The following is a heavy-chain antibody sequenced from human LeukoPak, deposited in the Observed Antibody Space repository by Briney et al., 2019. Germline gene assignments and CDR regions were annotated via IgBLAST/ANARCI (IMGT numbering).Heavy chain of an antibody. V-gene: IGHV4-59*08. Sequence: PSETLSLTCTVSGGSISSYYWSWIRQPPGKGLEWIGYIYYSGSTNYNPSLKSRVTISLDTSKNQFSLKLSSVTAADTAVYYCARHGTISSESYFDYWGQGALVTVSS. CDR1: GGSISSYY. CDR2: IYYSGST. CDR3: ARHGTISSESYFDY. J-gene: IGHJ4*02. D-gene: IGHD1-14*01.